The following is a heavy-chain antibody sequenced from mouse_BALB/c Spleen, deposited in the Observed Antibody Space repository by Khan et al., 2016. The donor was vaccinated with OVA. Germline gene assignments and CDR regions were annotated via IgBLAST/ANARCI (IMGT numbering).Heavy chain of an antibody. J-gene: IGHJ3*01. CDR3: ARAGRWFPY. Sequence: EVQLQEPGPDLVKPSQSLSLTCTVTVYSITSGYSWHWIRQFPGNILEWMGYLHYSGSTNYNPSLKSRISITRDTSKNQFFLQLNSVTSEDTATYYGARAGRWFPYWGQGTLVTVSA. CDR1: VYSITSGYS. V-gene: IGHV3-1*02. CDR2: LHYSGST.